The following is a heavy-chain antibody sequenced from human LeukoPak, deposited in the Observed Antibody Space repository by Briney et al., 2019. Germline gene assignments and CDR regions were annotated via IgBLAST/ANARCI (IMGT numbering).Heavy chain of an antibody. CDR1: GGSISSYY. CDR3: ARFSSSWSFDY. D-gene: IGHD6-13*01. CDR2: IYYSGST. J-gene: IGHJ4*02. Sequence: KTSETLSLTCTVSGGSISSYYWSWIQQPPGKGLEWIGYIYYSGSTNYNPSLKSRVTISVDTSKNQFSLKLSSVTAADTAVYYCARFSSSWSFDYWGQGTLVTVSS. V-gene: IGHV4-59*01.